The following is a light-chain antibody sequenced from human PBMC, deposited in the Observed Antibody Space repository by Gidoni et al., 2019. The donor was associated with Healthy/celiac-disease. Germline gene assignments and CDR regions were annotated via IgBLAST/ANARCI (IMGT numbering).Light chain of an antibody. CDR2: EVS. CDR3: KQDAKDPPHT. Sequence: KARPVPTLLIYEVSNRFPGVPVRFSGSGSGTDFTLKISRVEAEDFGVYYCKQDAKDPPHTFGEGTKVEIK. V-gene: IGKV2D-26*03. J-gene: IGKJ4*01.